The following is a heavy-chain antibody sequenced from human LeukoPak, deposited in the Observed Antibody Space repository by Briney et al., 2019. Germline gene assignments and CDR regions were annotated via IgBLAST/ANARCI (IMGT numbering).Heavy chain of an antibody. CDR2: INAGNGNT. CDR1: GYTFTSYA. Sequence: ASVKVSCKASGYTFTSYAMHWVRQAPGQRLEWMGWINAGNGNTKYSQEFQGRVTITRDTSASTAYMELSSLRSEDMAVYYCARARRGDDSSGYQNYFDYWGQGTLVTVSS. D-gene: IGHD3-22*01. CDR3: ARARRGDDSSGYQNYFDY. V-gene: IGHV1-3*03. J-gene: IGHJ4*02.